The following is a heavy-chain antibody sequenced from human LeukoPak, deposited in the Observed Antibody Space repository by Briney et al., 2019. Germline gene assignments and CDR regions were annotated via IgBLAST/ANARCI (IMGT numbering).Heavy chain of an antibody. CDR2: IYHSGST. CDR1: GGSISSYY. J-gene: IGHJ5*02. Sequence: SETLSLTCTVSGGSISSYYWSWIRQPPGKGLEWIGYIYHSGSTNYNPSLKSRVTISVDTSKNQFSLKLSSVTAADTAVYYCAREGGWYNWFDPWGQGTLVTVSS. D-gene: IGHD6-19*01. CDR3: AREGGWYNWFDP. V-gene: IGHV4-59*01.